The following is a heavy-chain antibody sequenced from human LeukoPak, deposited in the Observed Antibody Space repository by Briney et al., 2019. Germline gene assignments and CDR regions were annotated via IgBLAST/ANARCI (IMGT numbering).Heavy chain of an antibody. CDR1: GFTFSSYA. V-gene: IGHV3-64*01. CDR3: ARVGSGYYTDY. D-gene: IGHD3-3*01. J-gene: IGHJ4*02. Sequence: GGSLRLSCAASGFTFSSYAMYWVRQAPGKGLEYVSAISSDGGSTYYANSVKGRFTISRDNFKNTLYLQMGSLRAEDMAVYYCARVGSGYYTDYWGQGTLVTVSS. CDR2: ISSDGGST.